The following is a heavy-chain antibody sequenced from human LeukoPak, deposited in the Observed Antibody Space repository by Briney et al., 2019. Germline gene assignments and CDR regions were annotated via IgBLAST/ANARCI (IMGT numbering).Heavy chain of an antibody. CDR3: AREGGYSYGDAPLHFDY. CDR2: MHSSGST. V-gene: IGHV4-61*02. CDR1: GVSISSGTYY. D-gene: IGHD5-18*01. Sequence: SETLSLTCTVSGVSISSGTYYWSWIRQPAGKGLEWIGRMHSSGSTNYNPSLKSRVTISVDTSKNQFSLKLRYVTVADTAVYYCAREGGYSYGDAPLHFDYWGQGTLVTVSS. J-gene: IGHJ4*02.